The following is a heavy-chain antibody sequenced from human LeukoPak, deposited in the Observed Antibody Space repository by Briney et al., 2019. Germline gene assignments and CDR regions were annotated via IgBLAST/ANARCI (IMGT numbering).Heavy chain of an antibody. J-gene: IGHJ4*02. CDR3: ARDPGYYGSGSYPFDY. CDR1: GYTFTSYY. D-gene: IGHD3-10*01. CDR2: INPSGGST. Sequence: GASVKVSCKASGYTFTSYYMHWVRQAPGQGLEWMGIINPSGGSTSYAQKFQGRVTMTRDTSTSTVYMELSSLRSEDTAVYYCARDPGYYGSGSYPFDYWGQGTLVTVSS. V-gene: IGHV1-46*01.